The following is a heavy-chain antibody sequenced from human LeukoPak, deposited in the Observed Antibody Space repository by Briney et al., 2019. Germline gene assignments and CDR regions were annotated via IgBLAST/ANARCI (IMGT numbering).Heavy chain of an antibody. CDR2: AGWAGGTT. V-gene: IGHV3-43*01. CDR1: GLNFDRYT. CDR3: AKELDTMFFDY. Sequence: GGPLRLSCATSGLNFDRYTIHWVRQAPGKGLEWVSLAGWAGGTTFYSDSVRGRFTISRDSGRKSVYLQMNSLTTDDTAFYFCAKELDTMFFDYWGQGALVTVSS. D-gene: IGHD3-10*02. J-gene: IGHJ4*02.